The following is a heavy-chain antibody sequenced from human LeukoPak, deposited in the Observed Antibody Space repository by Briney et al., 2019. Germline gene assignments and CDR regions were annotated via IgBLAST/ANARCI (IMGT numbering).Heavy chain of an antibody. CDR1: GFTFSSYA. J-gene: IGHJ3*02. CDR2: ISYDGSNK. V-gene: IGHV3-30*01. D-gene: IGHD5-24*01. CDR3: ARAPDGFHAFDI. Sequence: GGSLRLSCAASGFTFSSYAMHWVRQAPGKGLEWVAVISYDGSNKYYADSVKGRFTISRDNSKNTLYLQMNSLRAGDTAVYYCARAPDGFHAFDIWGQGTMVTVSS.